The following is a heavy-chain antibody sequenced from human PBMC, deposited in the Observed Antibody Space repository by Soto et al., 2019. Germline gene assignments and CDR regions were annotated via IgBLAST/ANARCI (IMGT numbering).Heavy chain of an antibody. CDR3: ARQKVYDFWSGYPGSWFDP. J-gene: IGHJ5*02. CDR1: GGSISSYY. CDR2: IYYSGST. V-gene: IGHV4-59*08. Sequence: SETLSLTCTVSGGSISSYYWSWIRQPPGKGLEWIGYIYYSGSTNYNPSLKSRVTISVDTSKNQFSLKLSSVTAADTAVYYCARQKVYDFWSGYPGSWFDPWGQGTLVTVSS. D-gene: IGHD3-3*01.